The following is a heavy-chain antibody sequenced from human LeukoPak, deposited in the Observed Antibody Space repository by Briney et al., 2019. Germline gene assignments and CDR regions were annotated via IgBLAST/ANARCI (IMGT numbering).Heavy chain of an antibody. J-gene: IGHJ4*02. V-gene: IGHV3-30*18. CDR1: GFTFSAYA. CDR3: AKENDFVY. Sequence: GRSLRLSCAASGFTFSAYAMHWVRQAPGKGLEWVAILSNDGSNKYYADSVKGRFTISRDNSKSTLYLQMNSLRTEDTAVYYCAKENDFVYWGQGTLVTVSS. CDR2: LSNDGSNK. D-gene: IGHD3-3*01.